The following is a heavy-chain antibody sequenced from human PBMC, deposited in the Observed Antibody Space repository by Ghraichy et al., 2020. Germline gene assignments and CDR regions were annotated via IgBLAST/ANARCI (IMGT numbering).Heavy chain of an antibody. CDR3: ARLDPIAVAGTDPFDY. CDR2: IYYSGST. D-gene: IGHD6-19*01. Sequence: SETLSLTCTVSGGSISSSSYYWGWIRQPPGKGLEWIGSIYYSGSTYYNPSLKSRVTISVDTSKNQFSLKLSSVTAADTAVYYCARLDPIAVAGTDPFDYWGQGTLVTVSS. CDR1: GGSISSSSYY. J-gene: IGHJ4*02. V-gene: IGHV4-39*01.